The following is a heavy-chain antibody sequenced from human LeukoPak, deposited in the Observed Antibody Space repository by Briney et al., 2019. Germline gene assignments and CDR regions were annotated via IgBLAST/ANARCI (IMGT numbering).Heavy chain of an antibody. D-gene: IGHD1-7*01. CDR1: GGSITGYY. V-gene: IGHV4-59*08. CDR3: VRHSGGTTYDY. J-gene: IGHJ4*02. CDR2: ISYSGST. Sequence: SETLSLTCTVSGGSITGYYWSWIRQAPGKGLEWIAYISYSGSTSYNPSLRSRVTISVDTSKNLFSLDLSSLTAADTAVYYCVRHSGGTTYDYWGQGIQVTVSS.